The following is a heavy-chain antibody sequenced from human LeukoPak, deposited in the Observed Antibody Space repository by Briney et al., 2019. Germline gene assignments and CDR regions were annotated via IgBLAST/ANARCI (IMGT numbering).Heavy chain of an antibody. CDR3: ARVSGSSWYSAFDI. J-gene: IGHJ3*02. D-gene: IGHD6-13*01. CDR1: GFTFSNYW. Sequence: GGSLRLSCAASGFTFSNYWMTWVRQAPGKGLEWVATIKQDGSEKHYVDSVRGRFTISRGNAKNSLYLQMNSLRAEDTAVYYCARVSGSSWYSAFDIWGQGTMVTVSS. CDR2: IKQDGSEK. V-gene: IGHV3-7*01.